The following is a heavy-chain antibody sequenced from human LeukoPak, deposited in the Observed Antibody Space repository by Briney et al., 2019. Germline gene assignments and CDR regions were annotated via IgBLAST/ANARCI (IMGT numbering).Heavy chain of an antibody. V-gene: IGHV3-21*06. CDR1: GFTFSSYA. J-gene: IGHJ4*02. D-gene: IGHD2-15*01. Sequence: GGSLRLSCAASGFTFSSYAMTWVRQAPGKGLEWVSSMSSGGTYIYYADSVRGRFTISRDNAKDSLFLLMNSLRVDDTDVYYCARGRPTGSSRRFVVQWGQRTLVSVSS. CDR3: ARGRPTGSSRRFVVQ. CDR2: MSSGGTYI.